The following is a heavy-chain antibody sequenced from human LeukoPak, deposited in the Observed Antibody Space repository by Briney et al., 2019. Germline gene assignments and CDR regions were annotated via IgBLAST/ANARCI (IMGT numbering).Heavy chain of an antibody. D-gene: IGHD2-2*01. Sequence: ASVTVSFKSSGFTFTDEYIHWVRQAPGQGLEWMGWINPYRGAINYAQKFQGRVTLTRDTSISTAYMELSRLTSGDTAVYYCARDPKSQLLLDYWGQGTLVTVSS. CDR1: GFTFTDEY. V-gene: IGHV1-2*02. CDR3: ARDPKSQLLLDY. CDR2: INPYRGAI. J-gene: IGHJ4*02.